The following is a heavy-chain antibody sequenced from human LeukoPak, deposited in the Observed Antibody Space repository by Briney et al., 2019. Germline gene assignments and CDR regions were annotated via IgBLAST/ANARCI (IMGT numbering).Heavy chain of an antibody. CDR2: ISGSGGST. Sequence: GGSLRLSCAASGFTFSSYAMSWVRQAPGKGLEWVSAISGSGGSTYYADSVKGRFTISRDNSKNTLYLQMNSLRAEDTAVYYCAKDWYYYDSSGYYPIRRPPDAFDIWGQGTMVTVSS. D-gene: IGHD3-22*01. CDR1: GFTFSSYA. J-gene: IGHJ3*02. V-gene: IGHV3-23*01. CDR3: AKDWYYYDSSGYYPIRRPPDAFDI.